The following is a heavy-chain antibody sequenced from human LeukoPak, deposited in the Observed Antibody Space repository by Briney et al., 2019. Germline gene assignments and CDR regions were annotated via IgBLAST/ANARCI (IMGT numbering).Heavy chain of an antibody. CDR1: GYTFTGYY. D-gene: IGHD6-13*01. CDR3: ARDPPRLRVGNSWYGYF. V-gene: IGHV1-2*02. Sequence: GASVKVSCKASGYTFTGYYMHWVRQAPGQGLEWMGWINPNSGGTNYAQKFQGRVTMTRDTSISTAYMELSRLRSDDTAVYYCARDPPRLRVGNSWYGYFWGQGTLVTVSS. J-gene: IGHJ4*02. CDR2: INPNSGGT.